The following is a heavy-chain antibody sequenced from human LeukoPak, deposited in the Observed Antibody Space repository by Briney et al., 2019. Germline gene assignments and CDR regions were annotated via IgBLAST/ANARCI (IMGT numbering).Heavy chain of an antibody. Sequence: ASVKVSCKASGYTFTSYGISWVRQAPGQGLEWMGRIIPIFGTANYAQKFQGRVTITTDESTSTAYMELSSLRSEDTAVYYCARGRLRLGLPGFDYWGQGTLVTVSS. J-gene: IGHJ4*02. CDR2: IIPIFGTA. CDR3: ARGRLRLGLPGFDY. CDR1: GYTFTSYG. D-gene: IGHD3-16*01. V-gene: IGHV1-69*05.